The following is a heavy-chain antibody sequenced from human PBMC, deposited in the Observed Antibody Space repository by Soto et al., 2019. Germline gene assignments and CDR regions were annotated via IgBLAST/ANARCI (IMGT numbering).Heavy chain of an antibody. CDR3: AREGDDYGDYKRAFDI. CDR1: GFTFRSYS. J-gene: IGHJ3*02. Sequence: EVQLVESGGGLVKPGGSLRLSCEASGFTFRSYSMNWVRQAPGKGLEWVSSISTTSSYIYNGDSVKGRFTISRDNAKNSLFLQMNSLRVADTAIYYCAREGDDYGDYKRAFDIWGQGTTVTVSS. V-gene: IGHV3-21*01. D-gene: IGHD4-17*01. CDR2: ISTTSSYI.